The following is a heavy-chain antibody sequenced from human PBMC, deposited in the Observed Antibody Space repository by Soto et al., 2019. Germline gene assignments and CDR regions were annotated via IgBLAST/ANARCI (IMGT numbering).Heavy chain of an antibody. V-gene: IGHV1-18*01. CDR2: ISAYNGNT. Sequence: QVQLVQAGAEVKKPGASVTVSCKASGYTLTSYGISWVRQAPGQGLEWMGWISAYNGNTNYGQKLQGRDTMTTDTSTSTAYMELRSLRSDDTAVYYCATTYSSSWYGNLDYWGQGTLVTVSS. J-gene: IGHJ4*02. CDR1: GYTLTSYG. D-gene: IGHD6-13*01. CDR3: ATTYSSSWYGNLDY.